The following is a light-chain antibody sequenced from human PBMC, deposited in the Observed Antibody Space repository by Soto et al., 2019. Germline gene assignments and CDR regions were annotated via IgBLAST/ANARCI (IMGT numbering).Light chain of an antibody. J-gene: IGKJ2*01. CDR1: QSVSANY. CDR3: QQYGSSPFT. CDR2: GAS. Sequence: EIVLTQSPGTLSLSPGESATLSCRVSQSVSANYLAWYQQKPGQAPRLLIYGASSRATGIPDRFSGSGSETDFTLTISRLEPEDFAVYYCQQYGSSPFTFGQGTKLEIK. V-gene: IGKV3-20*01.